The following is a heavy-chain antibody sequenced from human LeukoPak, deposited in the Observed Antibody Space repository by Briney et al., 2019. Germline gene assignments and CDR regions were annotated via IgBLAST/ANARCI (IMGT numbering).Heavy chain of an antibody. CDR3: ARHGTGSYDYYFDY. CDR1: GGSISSSSYY. D-gene: IGHD3-10*01. V-gene: IGHV4-39*01. J-gene: IGHJ4*02. Sequence: SETLSLTCTVSGGSISSSSYYWGWIRQPPGKGLEWIGSIYYSGSTYYNPSLKSRVTISVDTSKNQFSLKLSSVTAADTAVYYCARHGTGSYDYYFDYWGQGTLVTVSS. CDR2: IYYSGST.